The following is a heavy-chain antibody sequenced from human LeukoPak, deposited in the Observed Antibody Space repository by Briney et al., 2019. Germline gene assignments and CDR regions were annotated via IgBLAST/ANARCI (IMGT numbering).Heavy chain of an antibody. CDR3: ARDREGYYDILTGYYGVGAFDI. CDR1: GYTFTGYY. Sequence: GASVKVSCKASGYTFTGYYMHWVRQAPGQGLEWMGWINPISGGTNYAQKFQGRVTMTRDTSISTAYMELSRLRSDDTAVYYCARDREGYYDILTGYYGVGAFDIWGQGTMVTVSS. D-gene: IGHD3-9*01. CDR2: INPISGGT. J-gene: IGHJ3*02. V-gene: IGHV1-2*02.